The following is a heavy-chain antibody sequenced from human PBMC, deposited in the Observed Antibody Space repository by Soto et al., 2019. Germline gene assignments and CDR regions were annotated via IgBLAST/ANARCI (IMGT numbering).Heavy chain of an antibody. CDR3: ARALWFGATGY. CDR2: INHSGST. J-gene: IGHJ4*02. Sequence: SETLSLTCAVYGGSFSGYYWSWIRQPPGKGLEWIGEINHSGSTNYNPSLKSRVTISVDTSKNQFSLKLSSVTAADTAVYYCARALWFGATGYWGQGTLVTVSS. CDR1: GGSFSGYY. V-gene: IGHV4-34*01. D-gene: IGHD3-10*01.